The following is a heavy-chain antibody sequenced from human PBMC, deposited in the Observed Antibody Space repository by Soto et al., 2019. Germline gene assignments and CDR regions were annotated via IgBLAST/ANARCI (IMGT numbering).Heavy chain of an antibody. CDR3: ARDGYYGSGSYGMDV. CDR1: GYTFNNYG. V-gene: IGHV1-18*01. Sequence: QVQLVQSGAEVKKPGASVKVSCKTSGYTFNNYGISWVRQAPGQGLEWMGWISDYNGNTNYPQKFQGRVTMTTDRSTKTVYMVLTSLRSDETAVYYCARDGYYGSGSYGMDVWGRGTTVSVSS. D-gene: IGHD3-10*01. CDR2: ISDYNGNT. J-gene: IGHJ6*02.